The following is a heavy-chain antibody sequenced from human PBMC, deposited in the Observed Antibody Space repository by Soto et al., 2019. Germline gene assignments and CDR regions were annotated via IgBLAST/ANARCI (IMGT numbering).Heavy chain of an antibody. J-gene: IGHJ3*02. CDR3: TGYSSGWYAAFDI. V-gene: IGHV3-49*04. CDR1: GFTFSSYA. CDR2: IRSKAYGGTT. D-gene: IGHD6-19*01. Sequence: PGGSLRLACSASGFTFSSYAMHWVRQAPGKGLEWVGFIRSKAYGGTTEYAASVKGRFTISRDDSKSIAYLQMNSLKTEDTAVYYCTGYSSGWYAAFDIWGQGTMVTVSS.